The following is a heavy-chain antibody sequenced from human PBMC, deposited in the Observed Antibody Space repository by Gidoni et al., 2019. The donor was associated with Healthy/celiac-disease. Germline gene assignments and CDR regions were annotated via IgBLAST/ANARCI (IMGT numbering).Heavy chain of an antibody. J-gene: IGHJ2*01. Sequence: EVQLVESGGGLVKPGGSLRLSCAASGSTFSSYSMNWVRQAPGKGLEWVSSISSSSSYIYYADSEKGRFTISRDNAKNSLYLQMNSLRAEDTAVYYCARDGPAYWYFDLWGRGTLVTVSS. CDR3: ARDGPAYWYFDL. CDR1: GSTFSSYS. V-gene: IGHV3-21*01. CDR2: ISSSSSYI.